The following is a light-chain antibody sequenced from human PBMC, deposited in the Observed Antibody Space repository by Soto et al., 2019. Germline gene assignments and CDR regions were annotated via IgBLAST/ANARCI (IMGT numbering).Light chain of an antibody. CDR1: QSISNS. Sequence: EIVMTQSPASLSVSPGETPTLSCRASQSISNSLAWYQQKPGQAPSLLIYGASTRATGIPARFSGSGSGTEFTLTISSLQSEDSALYYCHQYNNWPPRTFGQGTKLEIK. CDR2: GAS. CDR3: HQYNNWPPRT. V-gene: IGKV3-15*01. J-gene: IGKJ2*01.